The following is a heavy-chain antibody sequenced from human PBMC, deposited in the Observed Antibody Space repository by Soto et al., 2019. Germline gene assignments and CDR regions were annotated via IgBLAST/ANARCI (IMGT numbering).Heavy chain of an antibody. D-gene: IGHD4-17*01. Sequence: QVQLQESGPGLVKPSETLSLTCTVSGGSISSYYWRWIRQPPGKGLEWIGYIYYSGSTNYNPSLKSRVTISVDTSKTQFSLKLSSVTAADTAVYYCARRYGDCFDYWGQGTLVTVSS. CDR1: GGSISSYY. V-gene: IGHV4-59*08. CDR3: ARRYGDCFDY. J-gene: IGHJ4*02. CDR2: IYYSGST.